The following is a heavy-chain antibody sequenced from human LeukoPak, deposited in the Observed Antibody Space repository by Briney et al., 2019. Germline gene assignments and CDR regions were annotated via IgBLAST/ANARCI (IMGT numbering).Heavy chain of an antibody. CDR1: GYTFTSYG. D-gene: IGHD2-2*01. CDR3: ARDRLWYCSSTSCYDAFDI. CDR2: ISAYNGNT. V-gene: IGHV1-18*01. Sequence: ASVKVSCKASGYTFTSYGISWVRQAPGQGLEWMGWISAYNGNTNYAQKLQGRVTMTTDTSTSTAYMELRSLRSDDTAVYYCARDRLWYCSSTSCYDAFDIWGQGTMVTVSS. J-gene: IGHJ3*02.